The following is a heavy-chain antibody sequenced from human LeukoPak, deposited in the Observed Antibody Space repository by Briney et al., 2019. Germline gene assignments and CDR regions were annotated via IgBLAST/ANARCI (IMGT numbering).Heavy chain of an antibody. CDR2: IWYDGSNK. CDR3: ARDQLRFLEWLTYFDY. CDR1: GFTFRTYT. V-gene: IGHV3-33*08. D-gene: IGHD3-3*01. Sequence: GGSLRLSCVASGFTFRTYTMNWVRQAPGKGLEWVAVIWYDGSNKYYADSVKGRFTISRDNSKNTLYLQMNSLRAEDTAVYYCARDQLRFLEWLTYFDYWGQGTLVTVSP. J-gene: IGHJ4*02.